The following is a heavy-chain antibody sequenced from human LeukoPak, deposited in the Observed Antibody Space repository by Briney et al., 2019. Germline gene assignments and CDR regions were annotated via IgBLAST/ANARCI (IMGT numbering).Heavy chain of an antibody. V-gene: IGHV3-7*03. CDR3: ARDNWNDVVDY. Sequence: GGSLRLSCAPSGFNFIKYWMTWVRQVPGKGLEWVANIKDDGSQKYYVDSVKGRFTISRDNGKKSLYLQMNSLRAEDTAVYYCARDNWNDVVDYWGQGTLVTVSS. CDR1: GFNFIKYW. J-gene: IGHJ4*02. D-gene: IGHD1-20*01. CDR2: IKDDGSQK.